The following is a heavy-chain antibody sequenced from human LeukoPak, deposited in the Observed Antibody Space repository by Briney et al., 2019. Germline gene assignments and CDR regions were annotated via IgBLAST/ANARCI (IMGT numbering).Heavy chain of an antibody. CDR2: ISSSSSYI. J-gene: IGHJ4*02. CDR1: GFTFSSYS. D-gene: IGHD6-19*01. CDR3: ARSGLDAGSCDY. Sequence: PGGSLRLSCAASGFTFSSYSMNWVRQAPGKGLEWVSSISSSSSYIYYADSVKGRFTISRDNAKNSLYLQMSSLRAEDTAVYYCARSGLDAGSCDYWGQGTLVTVSS. V-gene: IGHV3-21*01.